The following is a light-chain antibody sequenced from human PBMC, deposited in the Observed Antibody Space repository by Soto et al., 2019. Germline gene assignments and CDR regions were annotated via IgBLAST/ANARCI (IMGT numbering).Light chain of an antibody. J-gene: IGKJ4*01. V-gene: IGKV3-11*01. Sequence: IVLTQSPATLSLSPGERATLSCRARQTVSTYLSWYQHKPGQAPRLLIYGASKRATGIPARFSGIGSGTDFTLTISSLEPEDSAVYYCHQGYNWLTFGGGTKVEIK. CDR2: GAS. CDR1: QTVSTY. CDR3: HQGYNWLT.